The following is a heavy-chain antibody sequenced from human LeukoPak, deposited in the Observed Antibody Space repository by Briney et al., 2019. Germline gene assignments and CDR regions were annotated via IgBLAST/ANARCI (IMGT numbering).Heavy chain of an antibody. CDR2: IYTSGST. Sequence: SETLSLTCTVSGGSISSGSYYWSWIRQPAGKGLEWIGRIYTSGSTNYNPSLKSRVTISVDTSKNQFSLKLSSVTAADTAVYYCAISYGYSSGWSIDYWGQGTLVTVSS. J-gene: IGHJ4*02. CDR1: GGSISSGSYY. D-gene: IGHD6-19*01. V-gene: IGHV4-61*02. CDR3: AISYGYSSGWSIDY.